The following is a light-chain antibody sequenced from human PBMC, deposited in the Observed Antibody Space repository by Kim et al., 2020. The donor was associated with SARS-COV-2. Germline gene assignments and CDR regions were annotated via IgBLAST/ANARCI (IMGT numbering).Light chain of an antibody. CDR1: RSVIHGDGSSY. J-gene: IGKJ2*01. Sequence: QPASRSCRSRRSVIHGDGSSYWNWFRQRPGQSPRRLIYGVSNRDSGVPDRCSGSGSRTDFTLEISRVEAEDVGVYYCMQGTQWPYTFGQGTKLEI. CDR2: GVS. V-gene: IGKV2-30*02. CDR3: MQGTQWPYT.